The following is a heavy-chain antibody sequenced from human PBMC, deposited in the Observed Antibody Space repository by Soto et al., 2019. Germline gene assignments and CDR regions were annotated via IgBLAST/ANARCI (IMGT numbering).Heavy chain of an antibody. CDR3: ARVGRFGELLLLDHYYYYGMDV. D-gene: IGHD3-10*01. CDR2: IIPIFGTA. CDR1: GGTFSSYA. V-gene: IGHV1-69*13. Sequence: ASVKVSCKASGGTFSSYAISWVRQAPGQGLEWMGGIIPIFGTASYAQKFQGRVTITADESTSTAYMELSSLRSEDTAVYYCARVGRFGELLLLDHYYYYGMDVWGQGTTVTVSS. J-gene: IGHJ6*02.